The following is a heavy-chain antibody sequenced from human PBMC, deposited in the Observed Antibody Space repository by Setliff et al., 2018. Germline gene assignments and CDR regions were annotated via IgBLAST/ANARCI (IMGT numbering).Heavy chain of an antibody. V-gene: IGHV4-61*02. J-gene: IGHJ5*02. CDR2: IYSSGST. Sequence: SETLSLTCTVSGGSISSGSYYWSWIRQPAGKGLEWIGRIYSSGSTKYKPSLKSRVPISGDTSKNPFSLKLSSLTAADTAVYYCARGAPGWELLSWFDPWGQGTLVTVAS. D-gene: IGHD1-26*01. CDR1: GGSISSGSYY. CDR3: ARGAPGWELLSWFDP.